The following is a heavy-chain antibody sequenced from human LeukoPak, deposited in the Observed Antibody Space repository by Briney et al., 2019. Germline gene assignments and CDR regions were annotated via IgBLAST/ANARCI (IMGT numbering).Heavy chain of an antibody. CDR3: ARVPSIAAAGTSLDY. CDR2: INHSGST. J-gene: IGHJ4*02. CDR1: GLTFSSHW. Sequence: PGGSLRLSCAASGLTFSSHWMHWVRQPPGKGLEWIGEINHSGSTNYNPSLKSRVTISVDTSKNQFSLKLSSVTAADTAVYYCARVPSIAAAGTSLDYWGQGTLVTVSS. D-gene: IGHD6-13*01. V-gene: IGHV4-34*01.